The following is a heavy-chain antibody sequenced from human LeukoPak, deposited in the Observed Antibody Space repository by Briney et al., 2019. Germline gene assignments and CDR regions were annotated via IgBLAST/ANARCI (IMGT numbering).Heavy chain of an antibody. D-gene: IGHD3-10*01. CDR3: ARGSLSYYYYYMDV. CDR2: INHSGST. Sequence: SETLSLTCAVYGGSFSGYYWSWIRQPPGKGLEWIGEINHSGSTNYNPSLKSRVTISVDTSKNQFSLKLSSVTAADTAVYYCARGSLSYYYYYMDVWGKGTTVTASS. CDR1: GGSFSGYY. V-gene: IGHV4-34*01. J-gene: IGHJ6*03.